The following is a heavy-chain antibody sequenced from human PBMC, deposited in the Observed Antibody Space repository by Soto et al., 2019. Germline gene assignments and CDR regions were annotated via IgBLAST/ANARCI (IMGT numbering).Heavy chain of an antibody. J-gene: IGHJ4*02. CDR2: ISSSISYI. D-gene: IGHD3-16*01. CDR1: GFTFSSYS. Sequence: GGSLRLSCAASGFTFSSYSMNWVRQAPGKGLEWVSSISSSISYIYYADSVKGRFTISRDNAKNSLYLQMNSLRAEDTAVYYCARSPRGFGYFDYWGQGTLVTVSS. V-gene: IGHV3-21*01. CDR3: ARSPRGFGYFDY.